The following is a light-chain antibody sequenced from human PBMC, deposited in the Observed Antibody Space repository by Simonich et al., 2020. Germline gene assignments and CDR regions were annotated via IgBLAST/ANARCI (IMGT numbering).Light chain of an antibody. Sequence: DIQLTQSPSFLSASVGDRVTITCRASQGISRYLAWYQQKPGKAPKLLIYTATTLQSGVQSRFSGSGSGTEFTLTISRLQPEDFATYYCQQLNSYPWTFGQGTKVEIK. CDR1: QGISRY. CDR3: QQLNSYPWT. CDR2: TAT. J-gene: IGKJ1*01. V-gene: IGKV1-9*01.